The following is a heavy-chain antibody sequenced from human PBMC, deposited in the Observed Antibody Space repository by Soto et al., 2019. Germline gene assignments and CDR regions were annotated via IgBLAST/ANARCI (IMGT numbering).Heavy chain of an antibody. CDR1: GGSISSGGYY. CDR3: ATRRSGDYVDWFDP. Sequence: SETLSLTCTVSGGSISSGGYYWSWIRQHPGKGLEWIGYIYYSGSTYYNPSLKSRVTISVDTSKNQFSLKLSSVTAADTAVYYCATRRSGDYVDWFDPWGQGTLVTVS. V-gene: IGHV4-31*03. J-gene: IGHJ5*02. D-gene: IGHD4-17*01. CDR2: IYYSGST.